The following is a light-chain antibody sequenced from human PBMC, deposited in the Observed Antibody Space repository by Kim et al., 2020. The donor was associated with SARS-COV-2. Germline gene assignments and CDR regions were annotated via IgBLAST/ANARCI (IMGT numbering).Light chain of an antibody. J-gene: IGLJ2*01. CDR1: KLGDKY. V-gene: IGLV3-1*01. CDR3: QAWDSSIVV. CDR2: QDS. Sequence: SYELTQPPSVSVSPGQTASITCSGDKLGDKYACWYQQKPGQSPVLVIYQDSKRPSGIPERFSGSNSGNTATLTISGTQAMDEADYYCQAWDSSIVVFGGGTQRTVL.